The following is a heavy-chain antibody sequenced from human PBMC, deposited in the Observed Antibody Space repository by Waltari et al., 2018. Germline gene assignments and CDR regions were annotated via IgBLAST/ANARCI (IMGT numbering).Heavy chain of an antibody. V-gene: IGHV1-2*06. CDR2: INPKNVDT. Sequence: LVQSGAEVKKPGASVKVSCKASGYTFTGYAILWVRQAPGQGLEWMGRINPKNVDTHYAQKFQGRVAMTTDTSTNTAFMELHSLRSDDMAVYYCLRDSSGSHFDYWGQGTLVTVSS. CDR1: GYTFTGYA. J-gene: IGHJ4*02. CDR3: LRDSSGSHFDY. D-gene: IGHD3-22*01.